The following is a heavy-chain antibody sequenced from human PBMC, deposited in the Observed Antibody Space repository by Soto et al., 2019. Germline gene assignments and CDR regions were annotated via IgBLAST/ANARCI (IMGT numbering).Heavy chain of an antibody. V-gene: IGHV3-74*01. D-gene: IGHD3-3*01. Sequence: GGSLRLSCAASGFTFSSYWMHWVRQAPGKGLVWVSRINSDGSSTSYADSVKGRFTISRDNAKNTLYLQMNSLRAEDTAVYYCARGPGYYDFLSGYYKADYYYYYMDVWGKGTTVTVSS. CDR1: GFTFSSYW. CDR2: INSDGSST. CDR3: ARGPGYYDFLSGYYKADYYYYYMDV. J-gene: IGHJ6*03.